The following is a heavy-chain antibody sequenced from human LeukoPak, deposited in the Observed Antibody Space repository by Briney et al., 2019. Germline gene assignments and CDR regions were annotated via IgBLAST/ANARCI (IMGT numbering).Heavy chain of an antibody. CDR2: ISWTSGSI. Sequence: PGGSLRLSCAASGFTFDDYAMHWVRHAPGKGLEWVSCISWTSGSIRHADSVKGRFTISRDNAKNSLYLQMNSLRAEDTAVYYCAKDSVLVWFGILTDWGQGTRVTVSS. J-gene: IGHJ4*02. V-gene: IGHV3-9*01. CDR1: GFTFDDYA. D-gene: IGHD3-10*01. CDR3: AKDSVLVWFGILTD.